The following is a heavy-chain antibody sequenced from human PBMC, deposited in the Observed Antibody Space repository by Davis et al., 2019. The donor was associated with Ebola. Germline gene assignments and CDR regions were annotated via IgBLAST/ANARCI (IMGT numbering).Heavy chain of an antibody. Sequence: GESLKISCAASGFTFSSYGMHWVRQAPGKGLEWVAVISYDGSNKYYADSVKGRFTISRDNSKNTLYLQMNSLRAEDTAVYCCARDQWYSSSWYYYYYYGMDVWGQGTTVTVSS. CDR3: ARDQWYSSSWYYYYYYGMDV. CDR1: GFTFSSYG. D-gene: IGHD6-13*01. J-gene: IGHJ6*02. CDR2: ISYDGSNK. V-gene: IGHV3-30*03.